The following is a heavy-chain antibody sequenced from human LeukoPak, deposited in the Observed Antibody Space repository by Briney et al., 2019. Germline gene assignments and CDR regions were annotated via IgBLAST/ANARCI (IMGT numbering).Heavy chain of an antibody. V-gene: IGHV4-59*08. Sequence: PSETLSLTCTVSGGSITRYYWSSIRQPPGKGLEWIGYIYYSGSTDYNPSLKSRVTISVDTSKNKFSLKLSSVTAADTAVYYCASMLSSSWQLGHWGQGTLVTVSS. CDR3: ASMLSSSWQLGH. CDR1: GGSITRYY. J-gene: IGHJ4*02. D-gene: IGHD6-13*01. CDR2: IYYSGST.